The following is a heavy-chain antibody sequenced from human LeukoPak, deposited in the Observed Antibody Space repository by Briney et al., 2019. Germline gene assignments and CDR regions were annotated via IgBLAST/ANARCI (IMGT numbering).Heavy chain of an antibody. J-gene: IGHJ3*02. D-gene: IGHD1-7*01. Sequence: SETLSLTCTVSGGSISSYYWSWIRQPPGKGLEWIGYIYYSGSTNYNPSLKSRVTISVDTSKNQFSLKLSSVTAADTAVYYCARAGTMRAAFDIWGQGTMVTVSS. CDR2: IYYSGST. CDR1: GGSISSYY. CDR3: ARAGTMRAAFDI. V-gene: IGHV4-59*01.